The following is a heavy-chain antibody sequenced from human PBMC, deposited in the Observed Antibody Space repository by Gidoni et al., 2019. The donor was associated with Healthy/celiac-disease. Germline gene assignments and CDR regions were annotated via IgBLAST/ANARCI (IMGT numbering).Heavy chain of an antibody. J-gene: IGHJ5*02. CDR3: ARDVSQNWFDP. CDR1: GFTFSSYA. Sequence: QVQLVESGGGVVQPGGSLRLSCAASGFTFSSYAMHWVRQAPGKGLEWVAVISYDGSNKYYADSVKGRFTISRDNSKNTLYLQMNSLRAEDTAVYYCARDVSQNWFDPWGQGTLVTVSS. CDR2: ISYDGSNK. D-gene: IGHD2-8*01. V-gene: IGHV3-30-3*01.